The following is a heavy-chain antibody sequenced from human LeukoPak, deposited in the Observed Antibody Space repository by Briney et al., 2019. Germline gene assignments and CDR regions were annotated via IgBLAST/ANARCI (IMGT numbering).Heavy chain of an antibody. Sequence: PGGSLRLSCAASGFTFSSYAMSWVRQAPGKGLEWVSAFSGSGGSTYYADSVKGRFTISRDNSKNTLYLQMNSLRAEDTAVYYCAKDRAYYDSSGYFSLYYFDYWGQGTLVTVSS. V-gene: IGHV3-23*01. CDR3: AKDRAYYDSSGYFSLYYFDY. J-gene: IGHJ4*02. CDR1: GFTFSSYA. CDR2: FSGSGGST. D-gene: IGHD3-22*01.